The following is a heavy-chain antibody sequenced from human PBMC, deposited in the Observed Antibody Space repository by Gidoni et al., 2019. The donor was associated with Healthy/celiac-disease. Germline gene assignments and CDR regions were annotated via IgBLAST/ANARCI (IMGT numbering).Heavy chain of an antibody. J-gene: IGHJ6*02. Sequence: QVQLVQSGAEVKKPGSSVKVSCKASGGTFSSYAISWVRQAPGQGLEWMGGIIPIFGTANYAQKVQGRVTITADESTSTAYMELSSLRSEDTAVYYCATPDYDFWSGYPRFYYYYGMDVWGQGTTVTVSS. CDR3: ATPDYDFWSGYPRFYYYYGMDV. CDR2: IIPIFGTA. D-gene: IGHD3-3*01. CDR1: GGTFSSYA. V-gene: IGHV1-69*01.